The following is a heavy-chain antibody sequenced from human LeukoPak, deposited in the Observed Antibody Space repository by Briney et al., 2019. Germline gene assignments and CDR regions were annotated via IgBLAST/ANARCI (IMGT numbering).Heavy chain of an antibody. CDR2: ISAYNGNT. D-gene: IGHD3-22*01. J-gene: IGHJ4*02. CDR3: ARDPIGVYYDSSGRYFDY. CDR1: GYTFTSYG. Sequence: ASVKVSCKASGYTFTSYGISWVRQAPRQGLEWMGWISAYNGNTNYAQKLQGRVTMTTDTSTSTAYMELRSLRSDDTAVYYCARDPIGVYYDSSGRYFDYWGQGTLVTVSS. V-gene: IGHV1-18*01.